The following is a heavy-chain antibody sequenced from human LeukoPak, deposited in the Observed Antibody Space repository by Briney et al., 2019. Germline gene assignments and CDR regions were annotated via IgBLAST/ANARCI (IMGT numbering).Heavy chain of an antibody. V-gene: IGHV3-15*01. J-gene: IGHJ4*02. CDR2: IKSKAGGETI. Sequence: AGGSLRLSCAASGFTFTSAWMSWVRQSPGKGLEWVGRIKSKAGGETIDYAAPVKGRFTISRDDSTKTLYLLMNSLETDDTAVYFCITDIPGGGYPLDFWGQGTLVTVSS. D-gene: IGHD3-16*02. CDR1: GFTFTSAW. CDR3: ITDIPGGGYPLDF.